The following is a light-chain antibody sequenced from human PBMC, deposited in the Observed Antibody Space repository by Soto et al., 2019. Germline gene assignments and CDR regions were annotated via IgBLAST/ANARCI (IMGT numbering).Light chain of an antibody. J-gene: IGLJ2*01. CDR2: EGS. CDR3: CSYAGSSTSVV. V-gene: IGLV2-23*01. Sequence: QSALTQPASVSGSPGQSITISCTGTSSDVGSYNLVSWYQQHPGKAPKLMIYEGSKRPSGVSNRFSGSKSGNTASLTISGLQDEEEADYYCCSYAGSSTSVVFGGGTKVTVL. CDR1: SSDVGSYNL.